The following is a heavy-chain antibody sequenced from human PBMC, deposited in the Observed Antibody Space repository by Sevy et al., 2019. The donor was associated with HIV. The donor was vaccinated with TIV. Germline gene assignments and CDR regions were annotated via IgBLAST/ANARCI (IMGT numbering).Heavy chain of an antibody. Sequence: GGSLRLSCAASGFTFSSYSMNWVRQAPGKGLEWVSSISSSSSYIYYADSVKGRFTNSRDNAKNSLYLQMNSLRAEDTAVYYCARPLIAVAGTQGYYYGMDVWGQGTTVTVSS. V-gene: IGHV3-21*01. CDR3: ARPLIAVAGTQGYYYGMDV. J-gene: IGHJ6*02. CDR1: GFTFSSYS. D-gene: IGHD6-19*01. CDR2: ISSSSSYI.